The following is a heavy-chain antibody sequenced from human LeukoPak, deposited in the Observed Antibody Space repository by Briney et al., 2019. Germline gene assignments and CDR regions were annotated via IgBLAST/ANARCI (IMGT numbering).Heavy chain of an antibody. J-gene: IGHJ5*02. CDR1: GYTFTGYY. Sequence: ASVKVSCKASGYTFTGYYMHWVRQAPGQGLEWMGWINPNSGGTNYAQKFQGRVTMTRDTSISTAYMELSRLRSDDTAVYYCARRILYDSSGYNWFDPWGQGTLVTVSS. CDR3: ARRILYDSSGYNWFDP. D-gene: IGHD3-22*01. V-gene: IGHV1-2*02. CDR2: INPNSGGT.